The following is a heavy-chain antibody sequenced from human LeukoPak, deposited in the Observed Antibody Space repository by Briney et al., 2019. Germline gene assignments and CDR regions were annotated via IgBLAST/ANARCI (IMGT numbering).Heavy chain of an antibody. CDR2: IYSGGTT. J-gene: IGHJ4*02. CDR1: GFTVSKNY. D-gene: IGHD3-3*01. Sequence: PGGSLRLSCAASGFTVSKNYMSWVRQAPGKGLEWVSVIYSGGTTYYADSVKGRFTISRDNSKNTLYLQLNSLRAEDTAIYYCAKVVVTVFRFLEWSSLGYWGQGTLVTVSS. CDR3: AKVVVTVFRFLEWSSLGY. V-gene: IGHV3-53*01.